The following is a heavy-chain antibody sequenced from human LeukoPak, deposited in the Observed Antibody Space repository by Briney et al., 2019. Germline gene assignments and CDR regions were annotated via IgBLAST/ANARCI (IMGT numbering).Heavy chain of an antibody. CDR1: GYTLTELS. J-gene: IGHJ6*02. CDR3: ATEGIAVAGTQPYYYYGMDV. D-gene: IGHD6-19*01. Sequence: GASVKVSCKVSGYTLTELSMHWVRQAPGKGLEWMGGFDPEDGETIYAQKFQGRVTMTEDTSTDTAYMELSSLRSEDTAAYYRATEGIAVAGTQPYYYYGMDVWGQGTTVTVSS. CDR2: FDPEDGET. V-gene: IGHV1-24*01.